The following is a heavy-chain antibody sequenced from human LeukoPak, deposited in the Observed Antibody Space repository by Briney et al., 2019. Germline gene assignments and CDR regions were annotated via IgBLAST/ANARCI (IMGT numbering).Heavy chain of an antibody. Sequence: GGSLRLSCAASGFTFSSYSMSWVRQAPGKGLEWVSSISSSSSYIYYADSVKGRFTISRDNAKNSLYLQMNSLRAEDTAVYYCARDLMVRGRFGFDPWGQGTLVTVSS. V-gene: IGHV3-21*01. CDR3: ARDLMVRGRFGFDP. D-gene: IGHD3-10*01. CDR2: ISSSSSYI. CDR1: GFTFSSYS. J-gene: IGHJ5*02.